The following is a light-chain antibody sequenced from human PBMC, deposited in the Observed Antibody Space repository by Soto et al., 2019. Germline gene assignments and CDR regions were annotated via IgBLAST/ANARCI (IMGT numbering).Light chain of an antibody. Sequence: EIVLTQSPATLSLSPGERATLSCRASQSVGKYLVWYQQKPGQAPRLLIYGASSRATGIPDRFSGSGSGTDFTLTISKLEPEDFAVYYCQQSGSSPWTFGQGTKVDIK. CDR3: QQSGSSPWT. V-gene: IGKV3-20*01. J-gene: IGKJ1*01. CDR2: GAS. CDR1: QSVGKY.